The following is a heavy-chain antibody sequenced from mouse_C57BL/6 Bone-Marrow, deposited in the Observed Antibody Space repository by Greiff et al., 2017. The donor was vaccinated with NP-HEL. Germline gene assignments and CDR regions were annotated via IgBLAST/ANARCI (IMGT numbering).Heavy chain of an antibody. J-gene: IGHJ3*01. V-gene: IGHV1-42*01. CDR1: GYSFTGYY. CDR2: INPSTGGT. Sequence: EVQLQQSGPELVKPGASVKISCKASGYSFTGYYMNWVKQSPEKSLEWIGEINPSTGGTTYNQKFKAKATLTVDKSSSTAYMQLKSLTSEDSAVYYCARGYYGSSFFAYWGQGTLVTVSA. CDR3: ARGYYGSSFFAY. D-gene: IGHD1-1*01.